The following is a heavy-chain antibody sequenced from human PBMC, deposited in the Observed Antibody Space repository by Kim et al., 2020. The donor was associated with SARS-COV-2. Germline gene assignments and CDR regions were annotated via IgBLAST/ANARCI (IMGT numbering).Heavy chain of an antibody. V-gene: IGHV3-48*02. Sequence: DAVKGRFTITRDNAKNSLYLQMNSLRDEETAVYYCARDWTTVVTPTWFDPWGQGTLVTVSS. D-gene: IGHD4-17*01. CDR3: ARDWTTVVTPTWFDP. J-gene: IGHJ5*02.